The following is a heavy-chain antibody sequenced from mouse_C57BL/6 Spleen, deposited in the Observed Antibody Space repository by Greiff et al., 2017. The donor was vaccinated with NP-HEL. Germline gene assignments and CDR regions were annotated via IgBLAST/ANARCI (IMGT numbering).Heavy chain of an antibody. Sequence: VQLQQSGPELVKPGASVKISCKASGYAFSSSWMNWVKQRPGKGLEWSGRIYPGDGDTNYNGKFKGKATLTADKSSSTAYMQLSSLTSEDSAVYFCANYYGSSYGYWGQGTTLTVSS. D-gene: IGHD1-1*01. V-gene: IGHV1-82*01. J-gene: IGHJ2*01. CDR3: ANYYGSSYGY. CDR2: IYPGDGDT. CDR1: GYAFSSSW.